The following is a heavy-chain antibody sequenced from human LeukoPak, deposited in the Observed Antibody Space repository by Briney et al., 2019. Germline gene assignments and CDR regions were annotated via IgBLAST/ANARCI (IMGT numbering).Heavy chain of an antibody. CDR2: IYSGGST. CDR1: GFPFSAYA. J-gene: IGHJ4*02. CDR3: ATGERMVRGDGVDY. D-gene: IGHD3-10*01. V-gene: IGHV3-66*01. Sequence: PGGSLRLSCIGSGFPFSAYAMTWVRQAPGKGLEWVSVIYSGGSTYYADSVKGRFTISRDNSKNTLYLQMNSLRAEDTAVYFCATGERMVRGDGVDYWGQGTLVTVSS.